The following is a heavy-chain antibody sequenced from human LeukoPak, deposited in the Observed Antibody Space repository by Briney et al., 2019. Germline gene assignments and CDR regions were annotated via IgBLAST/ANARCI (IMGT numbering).Heavy chain of an antibody. D-gene: IGHD1-26*01. CDR3: AKRNSGNYPDY. Sequence: PGGSLRLSCAASGFTFSSYGMNWVRQAPGKGLEWVSVISSSGGSTYYADSVKGRFTISRDNSKNTLYLQMNSLRAEDTAVYYCAKRNSGNYPDYWGXXTLXTVSS. V-gene: IGHV3-23*01. CDR1: GFTFSSYG. CDR2: ISSSGGST. J-gene: IGHJ4*01.